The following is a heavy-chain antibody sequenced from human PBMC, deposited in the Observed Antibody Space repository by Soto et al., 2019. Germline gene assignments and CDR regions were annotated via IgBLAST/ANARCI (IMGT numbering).Heavy chain of an antibody. D-gene: IGHD2-2*01. CDR3: GKFLSTTSPDV. CDR2: TYYRSKWYN. J-gene: IGHJ6*02. V-gene: IGHV6-1*01. CDR1: WASFSSKIAA. Sequence: SLTLSITCAISWASFSSKIAACNCIRQSPSRGLEWLGRTYYRSKWYNDYAVSVKSRITINPDTSKNQFSLQLNSVTPEDTAVYYCGKFLSTTSPDVWGPGTTVTVSS.